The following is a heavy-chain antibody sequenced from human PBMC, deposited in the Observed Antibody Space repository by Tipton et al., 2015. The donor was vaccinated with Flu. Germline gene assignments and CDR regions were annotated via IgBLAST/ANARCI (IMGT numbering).Heavy chain of an antibody. CDR2: IYPDDSDT. D-gene: IGHD2-21*02. Sequence: QLVQSGAEVKKPGESLKISCKGSGSSFSSYWIAWARQMPGKGLEWMGIIYPDDSDTKYSPSFQGHVTFSADKSVNTAYLQWSSLKASDTAIYFCVRQNCGGDCYPDYWGQGTLVTVSS. V-gene: IGHV5-51*01. CDR3: VRQNCGGDCYPDY. J-gene: IGHJ4*02. CDR1: GSSFSSYW.